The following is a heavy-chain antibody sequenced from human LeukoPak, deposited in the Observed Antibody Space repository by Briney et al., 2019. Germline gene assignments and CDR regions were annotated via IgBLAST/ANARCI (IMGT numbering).Heavy chain of an antibody. Sequence: GGSLRLSCAASGLTGSHNYVSWVRQAPGKGLEWVSAIHTSGDTCYADSVKGRFTISRDTSKNTLYLQMNSLRAEDTAVYYCAKLAEETAYWGQGTLVTVSS. J-gene: IGHJ4*02. CDR2: IHTSGDT. CDR3: AKLAEETAY. CDR1: GLTGSHNY. V-gene: IGHV3-66*03. D-gene: IGHD1-14*01.